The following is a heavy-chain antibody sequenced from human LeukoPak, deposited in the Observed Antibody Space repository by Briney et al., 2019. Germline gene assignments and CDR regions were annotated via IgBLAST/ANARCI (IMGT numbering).Heavy chain of an antibody. CDR2: ISGSGGST. CDR3: AKDRYYDILTGYYHLYNWFDH. J-gene: IGHJ5*02. V-gene: IGHV3-23*01. CDR1: GFTFSSYA. D-gene: IGHD3-9*01. Sequence: GGSLRLSCAASGFTFSSYAMSWVRQAPGKGLGWVSAISGSGGSTYYADSVKGRFTISRDNSKNTLYLQMNSLRAEDTAVYYCAKDRYYDILTGYYHLYNWFDHWGQGTLVTVSS.